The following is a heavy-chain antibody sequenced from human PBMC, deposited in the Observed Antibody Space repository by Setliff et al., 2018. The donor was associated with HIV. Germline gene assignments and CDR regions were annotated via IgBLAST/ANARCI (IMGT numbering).Heavy chain of an antibody. Sequence: ASVKVSCKASGYTFTDYFMHWVRQAPGQGLEWMGRINPKTGDTKYKQKFQGRVTMTRDASINTAYMELSSLTSDDTAVYYCVRDWSMTSRESNWFDPWSQGTLVTVSS. V-gene: IGHV1-2*06. CDR3: VRDWSMTSRESNWFDP. CDR1: GYTFTDYF. CDR2: INPKTGDT. J-gene: IGHJ5*02. D-gene: IGHD6-6*01.